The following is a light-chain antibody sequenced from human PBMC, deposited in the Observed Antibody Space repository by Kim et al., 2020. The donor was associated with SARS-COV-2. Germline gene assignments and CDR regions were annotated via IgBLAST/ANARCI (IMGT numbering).Light chain of an antibody. J-gene: IGKJ4*01. CDR3: QQLNSYA. CDR1: QGISSY. Sequence: LYASVGDRFTITCRASQGISSYLAWYQQKPGKAPKLLIYAASTLQSGVPSRFSGSGSGTEFTLTISSLQPEDFATYYCQQLNSYAFGGGTKVDIK. V-gene: IGKV1-9*01. CDR2: AAS.